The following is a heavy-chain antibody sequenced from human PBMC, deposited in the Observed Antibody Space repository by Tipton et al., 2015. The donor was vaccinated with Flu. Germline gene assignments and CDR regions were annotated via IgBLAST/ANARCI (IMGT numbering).Heavy chain of an antibody. CDR1: GGSITTSY. CDR2: ISTSGST. Sequence: TLSLTCTVSGGSITTSYWSWLRQPAGKGLEWIGRISTSGSTNYNASLQSRVTISVDTSRNQFSLNLKSVTAADTAVYYCARSGSKGSSPDYWGQGTLVTVSS. J-gene: IGHJ4*02. CDR3: ARSGSKGSSPDY. V-gene: IGHV4-4*07. D-gene: IGHD6-13*01.